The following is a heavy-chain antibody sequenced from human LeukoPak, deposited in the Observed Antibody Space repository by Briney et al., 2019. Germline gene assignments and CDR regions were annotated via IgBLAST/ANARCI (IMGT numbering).Heavy chain of an antibody. D-gene: IGHD5-18*01. CDR2: ISSSSYI. CDR3: ARAGSSVDIAMVYFDY. CDR1: GFTFSSYS. V-gene: IGHV3-21*01. J-gene: IGHJ4*02. Sequence: GGSLRLSCAASGFTFSSYSMNWVRQAPGKGLEWVSSISSSSYIYYADSVKGRFTISRDNAKNSLYLQMNSLRAEDTAVYYCARAGSSVDIAMVYFDYWGQGTLVTVSS.